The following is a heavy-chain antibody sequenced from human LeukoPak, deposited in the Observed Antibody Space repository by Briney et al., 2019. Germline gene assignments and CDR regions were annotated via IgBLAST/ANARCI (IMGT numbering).Heavy chain of an antibody. CDR3: ARDSDDTSMVFKGFDY. J-gene: IGHJ4*02. Sequence: SETLSLTCTVSGGSISSYYWSWIRQPPGKGLEWIGYIYYSGSTNYNPSLKSRVTISVDTSKNQFSLKLSSVTAADTAVYYCARDSDDTSMVFKGFDYWGQGTLVTVSS. CDR2: IYYSGST. CDR1: GGSISSYY. V-gene: IGHV4-59*01. D-gene: IGHD5-18*01.